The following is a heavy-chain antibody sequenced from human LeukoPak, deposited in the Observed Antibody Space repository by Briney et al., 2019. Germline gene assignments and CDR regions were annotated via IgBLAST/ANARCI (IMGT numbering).Heavy chain of an antibody. Sequence: SETLSLTCAVYGGSISSYYWSWIRQPPGKGLEWIGYIYYSGSTNYNPSLKSRVTISVDRSKNQFSLKLSSVTAADTAVHYCARDLGVYDFWSGYRNDAFDIWGQGTMVTVSS. V-gene: IGHV4-59*12. CDR2: IYYSGST. CDR3: ARDLGVYDFWSGYRNDAFDI. J-gene: IGHJ3*02. CDR1: GGSISSYY. D-gene: IGHD3-3*01.